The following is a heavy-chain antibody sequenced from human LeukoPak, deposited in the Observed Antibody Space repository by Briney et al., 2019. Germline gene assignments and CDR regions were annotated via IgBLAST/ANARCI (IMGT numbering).Heavy chain of an antibody. D-gene: IGHD3-10*01. CDR3: ARGPIWFGGPYYMDV. CDR2: INHSGST. Sequence: PSETLSLTCAVYGGSFSGYYWSWIRQPPGKGLEWIGEINHSGSTNYNPSLKSRVTISVDTSKNQFSLKLSSVTAADTAVYYRARGPIWFGGPYYMDVWGKGTTVTVSS. V-gene: IGHV4-34*01. CDR1: GGSFSGYY. J-gene: IGHJ6*03.